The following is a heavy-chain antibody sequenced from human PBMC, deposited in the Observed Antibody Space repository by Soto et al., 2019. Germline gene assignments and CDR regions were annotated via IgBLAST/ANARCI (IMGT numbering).Heavy chain of an antibody. CDR3: ARLVYDTRLNYMYFDF. Sequence: SETLSLTCAVSGVSISSDNWWTWVRQTPQRGLEYIGEIFHDGTANYYPSFERRVAISVDTSKNQFSLKLTSMTAADTAIYFCARLVYDTRLNYMYFDFWGQGALVTVSS. D-gene: IGHD3-10*01. CDR1: GVSISSDNW. V-gene: IGHV4-4*02. J-gene: IGHJ4*02. CDR2: IFHDGTA.